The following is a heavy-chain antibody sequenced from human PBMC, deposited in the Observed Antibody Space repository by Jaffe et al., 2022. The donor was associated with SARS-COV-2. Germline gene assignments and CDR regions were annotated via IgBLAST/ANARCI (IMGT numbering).Heavy chain of an antibody. CDR1: GFTFSSYW. Sequence: EVQLVESGGGLVQPGGSLRLSCAASGFTFSSYWMSWVRQAPGKGLEWVANIKQDGSEKYYVDSVKGRFTISRDNAKNSLYLQMNSLRAEDTAVYYCARDARAAAGPFYYYYYMDVWGKGTTVTVSS. CDR3: ARDARAAAGPFYYYYYMDV. V-gene: IGHV3-7*01. D-gene: IGHD6-13*01. CDR2: IKQDGSEK. J-gene: IGHJ6*03.